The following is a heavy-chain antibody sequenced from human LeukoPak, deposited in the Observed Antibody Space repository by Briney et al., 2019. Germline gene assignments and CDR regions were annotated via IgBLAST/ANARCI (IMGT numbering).Heavy chain of an antibody. D-gene: IGHD3-22*01. CDR1: GFTFKSYV. CDR3: AKAYYDSSGDWTLGY. Sequence: PGGSLRLSCAGSGFTFKSYVMSWVRQAPGKGLEWVSCISGTGGGTYYADSVKGRFTISRDNSMNTLYLQMIGLRADDTAVYFCAKAYYDSSGDWTLGYWGQGTPVTVSS. V-gene: IGHV3-23*01. CDR2: ISGTGGGT. J-gene: IGHJ4*02.